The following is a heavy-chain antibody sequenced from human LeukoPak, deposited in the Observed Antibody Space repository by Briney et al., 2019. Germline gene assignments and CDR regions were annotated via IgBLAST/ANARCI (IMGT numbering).Heavy chain of an antibody. CDR2: ISGSGGST. V-gene: IGHV3-23*01. CDR3: AKDLRWLQYGY. D-gene: IGHD5-24*01. CDR1: GFTFSSYA. Sequence: GASLRLSCAASGFTFSSYAMSWVRQAPGKGLEWVSAISGSGGSTYYADSVKGRFTISRDNSKNTLYLQMNSLRAEDTAAYYCAKDLRWLQYGYWGQGTLVTVSS. J-gene: IGHJ4*02.